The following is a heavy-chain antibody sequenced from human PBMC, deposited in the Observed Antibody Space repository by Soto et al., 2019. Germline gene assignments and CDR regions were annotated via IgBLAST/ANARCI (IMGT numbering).Heavy chain of an antibody. D-gene: IGHD3-22*01. CDR2: IYYSGST. CDR1: GGSVSSGSYY. Sequence: QVQLQESGPGLVKPSETLSLTCTVSGGSVSSGSYYWSWSRQPPGKGLEWIGYIYYSGSTNYNPSLKSRVTISVDTSKNQFSLKLSSVTAADTPVYYCARAGRDSSGFSGWGQGTLVTVSS. CDR3: ARAGRDSSGFSG. V-gene: IGHV4-61*01. J-gene: IGHJ4*02.